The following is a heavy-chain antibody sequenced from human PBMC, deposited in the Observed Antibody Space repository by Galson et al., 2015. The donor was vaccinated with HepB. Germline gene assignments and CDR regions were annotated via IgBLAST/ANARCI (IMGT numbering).Heavy chain of an antibody. D-gene: IGHD6-19*01. CDR1: GFAFSRYW. Sequence: SLRLSCAASGFAFSRYWMTWVRQAPGKGLEWVAFIWPEGNQFYAGSVMGRFTISRDNYRNTLFLEMNRLRSEETAVYFCAGDPRYTGWAFNFWGQGTLVTVSS. CDR2: IWPEGNQ. CDR3: AGDPRYTGWAFNF. V-gene: IGHV3-33*08. J-gene: IGHJ4*02.